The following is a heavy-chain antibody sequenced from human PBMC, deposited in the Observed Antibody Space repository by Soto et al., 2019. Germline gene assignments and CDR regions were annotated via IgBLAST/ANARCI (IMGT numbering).Heavy chain of an antibody. CDR3: ARHQGYVVS. J-gene: IGHJ4*03. V-gene: IGHV1-3*04. CDR2: INTDNGDA. Sequence: RQAPGQGLEWIGWINTDNGDAKYSQKFQGRVTVTRDTSATTAYTEVSSLRSEDTAVYYGARHQGYVVSWGLLTLVTVPS.